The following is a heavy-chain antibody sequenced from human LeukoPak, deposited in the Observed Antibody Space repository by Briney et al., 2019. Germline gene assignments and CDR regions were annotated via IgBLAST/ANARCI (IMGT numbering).Heavy chain of an antibody. D-gene: IGHD6-13*01. CDR3: AREPYSSSWYRDAFDI. CDR1: GGSISSGSYY. Sequence: PSETLSLTCTVSGGSISSGSYYWSWIRQPAGKGLEWIGRIYTSGSTNYNPSLKSRVTISVDTSKNQFSLKLSSVTAADTAVYYCAREPYSSSWYRDAFDIWGQGTMVTVSS. CDR2: IYTSGST. J-gene: IGHJ3*02. V-gene: IGHV4-61*02.